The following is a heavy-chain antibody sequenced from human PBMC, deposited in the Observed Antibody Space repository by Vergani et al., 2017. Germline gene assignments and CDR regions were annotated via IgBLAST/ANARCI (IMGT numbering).Heavy chain of an antibody. CDR1: GFTFGDYY. V-gene: IGHV3-7*01. CDR3: TRISGGSAPYLHY. D-gene: IGHD2-15*01. CDR2: IKRDGTET. Sequence: EVHLEESGGGLVQPGGSLRLSCAASGFTFGDYYMAWIRLAPGKGLDWVASIKRDGTETFYVDSVKGRFTISRDNAKTTLYLQMNSLRDEDRGVYYCTRISGGSAPYLHYWGQGTLVTVAS. J-gene: IGHJ1*01.